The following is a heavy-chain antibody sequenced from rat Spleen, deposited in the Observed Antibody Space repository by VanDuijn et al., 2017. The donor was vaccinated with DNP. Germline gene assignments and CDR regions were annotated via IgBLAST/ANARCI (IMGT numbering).Heavy chain of an antibody. D-gene: IGHD3-1*01. CDR3: ARGSTSIYWYFDF. J-gene: IGHJ1*01. CDR2: ISTGGGNT. Sequence: EVQLVESGGDLVQPGRSLKLSCVASGFTFSNYGMAWVRQAPTKGLEWVASISTGGGNTYYRDSVKGRFTISRDNAKNTQYLQMNSLKSEDTATYYCARGSTSIYWYFDFWGPGTMVTVSS. CDR1: GFTFSNYG. V-gene: IGHV5S13*01.